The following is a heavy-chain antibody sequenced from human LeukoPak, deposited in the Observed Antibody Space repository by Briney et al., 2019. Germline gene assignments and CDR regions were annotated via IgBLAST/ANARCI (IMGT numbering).Heavy chain of an antibody. J-gene: IGHJ6*03. D-gene: IGHD5-24*01. CDR2: INHSGST. Sequence: PSETLSLTCAVYGGSFSGYYWSWIRQPPGKGLEWIGEINHSGSTNYNPSLKSRVTISVDTSKNQFSLKLSSVTAADTAVYYCARGVEEMATIYYYYYMDVWGKGTTVTVSS. CDR1: GGSFSGYY. V-gene: IGHV4-34*01. CDR3: ARGVEEMATIYYYYYMDV.